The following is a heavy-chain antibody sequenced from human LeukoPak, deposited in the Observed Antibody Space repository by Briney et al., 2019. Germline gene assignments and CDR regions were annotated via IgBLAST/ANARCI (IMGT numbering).Heavy chain of an antibody. V-gene: IGHV4-34*01. CDR1: GGSFSGYY. Sequence: KPSETLSLTCAVYGGSFSGYYWSWIRQPPGKGLEWIGEINHSGSTNYNPSLKSRVTISVDTSKNQFSLKLSSVTAADTAVYYCARSSVWSVYPFDYWGQGTLVTVSS. D-gene: IGHD3-3*01. J-gene: IGHJ4*02. CDR2: INHSGST. CDR3: ARSSVWSVYPFDY.